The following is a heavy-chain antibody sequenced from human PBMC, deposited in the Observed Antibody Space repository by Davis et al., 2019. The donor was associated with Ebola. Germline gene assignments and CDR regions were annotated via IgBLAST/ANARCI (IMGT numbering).Heavy chain of an antibody. Sequence: SETLSLTCTVSGGSISSGDYYWSWIRQPPGKGLEWIGEINHSGSTNYNPSLKSRVTISVDTSKNQFSLKLSSVTAADTAVYYCAGMGRYYDFWSGYGSMDVWGQGTTVTVSS. D-gene: IGHD3-3*01. CDR1: GGSISSGDYY. V-gene: IGHV4-39*07. CDR2: INHSGST. J-gene: IGHJ6*02. CDR3: AGMGRYYDFWSGYGSMDV.